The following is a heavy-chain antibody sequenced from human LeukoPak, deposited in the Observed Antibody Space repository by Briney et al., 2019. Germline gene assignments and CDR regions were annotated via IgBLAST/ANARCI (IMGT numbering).Heavy chain of an antibody. Sequence: PGGSLRLSCPASGFTFRGYGMSWLRQAPGKGLEGVSTIRGIGGTTYYADSVKGRFTISRDNSRTTLYLLMNSLRAEDTAVYYCAKDAAANVDYPYYFDYWGQGALVTVSS. V-gene: IGHV3-23*01. CDR1: GFTFRGYG. CDR3: AKDAAANVDYPYYFDY. J-gene: IGHJ4*02. CDR2: IRGIGGTT. D-gene: IGHD4-11*01.